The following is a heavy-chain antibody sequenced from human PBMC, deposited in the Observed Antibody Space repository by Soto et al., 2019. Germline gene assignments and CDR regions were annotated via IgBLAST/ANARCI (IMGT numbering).Heavy chain of an antibody. CDR1: GFTFSSYA. Sequence: LRLSCAASGFTFSSYAMSWVRLAPGKGLEWVSAISGSGGSTYYADSVKGRFTISRDNSKNTLYLQMNSLRAEDTAVYYCAKGTSSSWYYFDYWGQGTLVTVSS. V-gene: IGHV3-23*01. CDR2: ISGSGGST. J-gene: IGHJ4*02. CDR3: AKGTSSSWYYFDY. D-gene: IGHD6-13*01.